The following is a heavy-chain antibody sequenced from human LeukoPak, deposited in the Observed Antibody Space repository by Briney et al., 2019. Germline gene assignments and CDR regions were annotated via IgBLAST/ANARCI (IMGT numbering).Heavy chain of an antibody. CDR1: GGSISSSSYY. CDR3: ARFPLRGIVGAIQVDAFDM. V-gene: IGHV4-39*01. J-gene: IGHJ3*02. Sequence: SETLSFTCTVSGGSISSSSYYWGWIRQPPGKGLEWIGSIYYSGSTYYNPSLKSRVTISVDTSKNQFSLQLNSVTPEDTAVYYCARFPLRGIVGAIQVDAFDMWGQGTMVTVSS. CDR2: IYYSGST. D-gene: IGHD1-26*01.